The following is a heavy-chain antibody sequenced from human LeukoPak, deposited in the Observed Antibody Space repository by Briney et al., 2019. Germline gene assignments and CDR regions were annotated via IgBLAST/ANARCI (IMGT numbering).Heavy chain of an antibody. D-gene: IGHD4-17*01. Sequence: GGSLRLSCAASGFTFSTYGMHWIRQAPGKGLEWVAVISYDGSNKYYADSVKGRFTISRDNSKNTLYLQMNSLRAEDTAVYYCARVSFRGDYDDAFDIWGQGTMVTVSS. J-gene: IGHJ3*02. CDR3: ARVSFRGDYDDAFDI. CDR1: GFTFSTYG. V-gene: IGHV3-30*03. CDR2: ISYDGSNK.